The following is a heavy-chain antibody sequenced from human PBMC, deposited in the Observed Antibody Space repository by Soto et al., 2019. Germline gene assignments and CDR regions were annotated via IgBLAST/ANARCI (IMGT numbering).Heavy chain of an antibody. V-gene: IGHV4-38-2*02. CDR3: ARLVPIAAADGMDV. CDR2: IYHSGST. CDR1: GDSIIYGDD. D-gene: IGHD6-13*01. J-gene: IGHJ6*02. Sequence: SVTRSHTKSFAGDSIIYGDDLRWIRQTPGKGLEWIGSIYHSGSTYYNPSLKSRVIISVDTSKNQFSLKLSSVTAADTAVYYCARLVPIAAADGMDVWGQGTTVTLSS.